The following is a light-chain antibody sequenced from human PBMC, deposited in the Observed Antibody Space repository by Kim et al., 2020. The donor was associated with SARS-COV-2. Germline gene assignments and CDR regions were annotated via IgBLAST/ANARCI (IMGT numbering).Light chain of an antibody. CDR1: PSNIERGYE. J-gene: IGLJ1*01. Sequence: ITMSYTVSPSNIERGYELQMNKLLPVTAPKLLIYVNDKRPTGVPDRFSASRSGTSASLAITGLQAEDEADYYCQSYDNSLSGSYVFGTGTKVTVL. CDR3: QSYDNSLSGSYV. CDR2: VND. V-gene: IGLV1-40*01.